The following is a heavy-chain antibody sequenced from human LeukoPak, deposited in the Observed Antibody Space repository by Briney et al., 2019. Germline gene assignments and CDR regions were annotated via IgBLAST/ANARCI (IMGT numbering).Heavy chain of an antibody. CDR1: GGTFSSYA. Sequence: ASVKVSCKASGGTFSSYAISWVRQAAGQGLEWMGRIIPILGIANYAQKFQGRVTMTEDTSTDAAYMELSSLRSEDTAVYYCTTGVRGVIYYLYYYYGMDVWGQGTTVTVSS. J-gene: IGHJ6*02. CDR3: TTGVRGVIYYLYYYYGMDV. V-gene: IGHV1-69*04. D-gene: IGHD3-10*01. CDR2: IIPILGIA.